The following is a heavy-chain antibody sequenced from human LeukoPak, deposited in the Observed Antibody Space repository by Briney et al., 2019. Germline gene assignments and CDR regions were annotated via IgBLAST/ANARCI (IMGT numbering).Heavy chain of an antibody. CDR3: TRDYGGFDY. CDR1: GFTFSNFA. J-gene: IGHJ4*02. Sequence: GGSLRLSCAASGFTFSNFAVSWVRQAPGKGLEWVGFIRSKVYGGTTEYAASVKGRFIISRDDSKSIAYLQMNSLETEDTAVYYCTRDYGGFDYWGQGTLVTVSS. CDR2: IRSKVYGGTT. D-gene: IGHD4-23*01. V-gene: IGHV3-49*04.